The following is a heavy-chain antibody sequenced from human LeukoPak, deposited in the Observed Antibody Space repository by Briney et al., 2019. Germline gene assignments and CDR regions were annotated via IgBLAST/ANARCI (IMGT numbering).Heavy chain of an antibody. CDR3: TRLVPHLVY. CDR1: GFTFGDYA. Sequence: QSGRSLRLSCTGSGFTFGDYAMSWVRQAPGKGLEWIGFIRSKNYGETTEYAASVKGRFTISRDDSKSIAYLQMNSLKTEDTAVYYCTRLVPHLVYWGQGTLVTVSS. D-gene: IGHD3-10*01. V-gene: IGHV3-49*04. CDR2: IRSKNYGETT. J-gene: IGHJ4*02.